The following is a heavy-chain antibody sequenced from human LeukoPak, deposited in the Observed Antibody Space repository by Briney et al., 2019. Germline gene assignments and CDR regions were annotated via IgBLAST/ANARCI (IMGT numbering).Heavy chain of an antibody. Sequence: GGSLRLSCAASGFTFSSYAMSWVRQAPGKGLEWVSAISGSGGNTYYADSVKGRFTISRDNSKNTLYLQMNSLRAEDTAVYYCAKDVAARRDYYYYYYMDVWGKGTTVTVSS. D-gene: IGHD6-6*01. CDR1: GFTFSSYA. V-gene: IGHV3-23*01. J-gene: IGHJ6*03. CDR2: ISGSGGNT. CDR3: AKDVAARRDYYYYYYMDV.